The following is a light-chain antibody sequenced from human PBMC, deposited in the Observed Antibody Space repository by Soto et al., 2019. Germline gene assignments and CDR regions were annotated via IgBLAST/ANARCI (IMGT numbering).Light chain of an antibody. V-gene: IGLV2-8*01. CDR3: SSYAGINNLGV. CDR1: SSDVGGYRY. J-gene: IGLJ1*01. Sequence: QSVLTQPPSASGSPGQSVTISCTGTSSDVGGYRYVSWYQQHPGNAPKLMIFEVNQRPSGVPDRFSGSKSGNTASLTVSGLQAEDEADYYCSSYAGINNLGVFGTGTKLTVL. CDR2: EVN.